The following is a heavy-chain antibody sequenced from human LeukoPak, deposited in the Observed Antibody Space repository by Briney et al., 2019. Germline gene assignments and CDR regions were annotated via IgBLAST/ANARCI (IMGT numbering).Heavy chain of an antibody. D-gene: IGHD3-10*01. Sequence: PGGSLRLSCAASGFTFSSYGMHWVRQAPGKGLEWVAVISYDGSNKYYADSVKGRFTISRDNSKNTLYLQMNSLRAEDTAVYYCAKPVGVMAYFDYWGQGTPVTVSS. J-gene: IGHJ4*02. CDR3: AKPVGVMAYFDY. CDR2: ISYDGSNK. V-gene: IGHV3-30*18. CDR1: GFTFSSYG.